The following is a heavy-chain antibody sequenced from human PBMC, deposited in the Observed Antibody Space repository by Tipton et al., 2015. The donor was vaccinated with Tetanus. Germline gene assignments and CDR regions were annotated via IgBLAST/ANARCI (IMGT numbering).Heavy chain of an antibody. V-gene: IGHV4-59*02. D-gene: IGHD5-12*01. J-gene: IGHJ4*01. CDR2: VYYTGST. CDR3: ARANNDYPKKGPFDY. CDR1: GDSVSGYY. Sequence: TLSLTCTVSGDSVSGYYWSWIRQPPGKGLEWIGYVYYTGSTNHNPSLKSRLAISADTSKNQFSLNLRSVITADTAVYYCARANNDYPKKGPFDYWGHGILVIVSS.